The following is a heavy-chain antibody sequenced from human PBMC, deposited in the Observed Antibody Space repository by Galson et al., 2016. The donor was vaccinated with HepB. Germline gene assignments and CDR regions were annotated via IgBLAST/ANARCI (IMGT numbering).Heavy chain of an antibody. CDR1: GYTFTTYG. J-gene: IGHJ6*02. CDR3: ARDRRQGPFYDYYGMDV. Sequence: SVKVSCKASGYTFTTYGIHWVRQAPGQRLEWMGWINAANGKAKNSQKFQGRVTITRATSATTAYMEVSSLRSEDTAGYYCARDRRQGPFYDYYGMDVWGQGTTVTVSS. CDR2: INAANGKA. V-gene: IGHV1-3*01.